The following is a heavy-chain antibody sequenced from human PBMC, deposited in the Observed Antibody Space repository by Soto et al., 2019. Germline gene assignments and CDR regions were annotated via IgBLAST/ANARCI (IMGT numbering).Heavy chain of an antibody. CDR2: INPSGDSP. V-gene: IGHV1-46*03. CDR1: GYTFTSYY. J-gene: IGHJ3*02. CDR3: GRVFAGNWNDDPSGGAFDI. D-gene: IGHD1-1*01. Sequence: QVQLVQSGAEVKKPGASVKVSCKAAGYTFTSYYMHWVRQAPGQGLARMARINPSGDSPNYAQKFQGRGTMARDTSTSTAYIELSSLSSEATAVYSWGRVFAGNWNDDPSGGAFDIWGQGTKVTVSS.